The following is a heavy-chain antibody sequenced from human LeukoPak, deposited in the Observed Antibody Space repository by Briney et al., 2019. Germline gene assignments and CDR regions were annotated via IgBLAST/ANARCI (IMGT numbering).Heavy chain of an antibody. V-gene: IGHV4-34*01. CDR2: INHSGST. CDR1: GGSFSGYH. J-gene: IGHJ5*02. Sequence: SETLSLTCGVYGGSFSGYHWSWIRLRPGKWLEWIGDINHSGSTHYNPSLKSRVTISVDTSNNQFSLKLHSVTAADTAVYYCARGFPSSSLWFDPWGQGTLVTVSS. D-gene: IGHD6-6*01. CDR3: ARGFPSSSLWFDP.